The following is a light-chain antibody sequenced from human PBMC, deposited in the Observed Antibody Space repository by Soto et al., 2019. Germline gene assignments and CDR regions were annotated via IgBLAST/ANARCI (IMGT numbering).Light chain of an antibody. Sequence: QAVVTQPPSVSGAPGQRVTISCTGSSSNIGAGYDVYWYQQLPGTAPKLLIYRNNNRPSGVPDRFSGSKSGTSASLAITGLQAEDEADYYCQSYDGSLSGWGVFGGGTKLTVL. CDR2: RNN. J-gene: IGLJ2*01. V-gene: IGLV1-40*01. CDR1: SSNIGAGYD. CDR3: QSYDGSLSGWGV.